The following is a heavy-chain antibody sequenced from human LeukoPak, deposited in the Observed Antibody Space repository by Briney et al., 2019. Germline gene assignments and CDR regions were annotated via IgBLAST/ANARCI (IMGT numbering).Heavy chain of an antibody. D-gene: IGHD5-12*01. CDR1: VCIFISYV. V-gene: IGHV1-69*04. CDR2: IISILGIA. J-gene: IGHJ6*02. CDR3: ARDGLYESGYDYESGYYYGMDV. Sequence: VASVTVSCMASVCIFISYVIRWVQQARGRGRDWMGMIISILGIANYAQKFQGRVTITADKSTSTAYMELSSLRSEDTSVYYCARDGLYESGYDYESGYYYGMDVWGQGNTVTVSS.